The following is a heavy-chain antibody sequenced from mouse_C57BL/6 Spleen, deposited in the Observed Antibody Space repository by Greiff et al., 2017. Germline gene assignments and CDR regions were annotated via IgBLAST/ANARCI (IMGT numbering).Heavy chain of an antibody. J-gene: IGHJ4*01. CDR3: ARYDYYGSSYEAMDY. V-gene: IGHV5-17*01. CDR1: GFTFSDYG. CDR2: ISSGSSTI. D-gene: IGHD1-1*01. Sequence: EVKLVESGGGLVKPGGSLKLSCAASGFTFSDYGMHWVRQAPEKGLEWVAYISSGSSTIYYADTVKGRFTISRDNAKNTLFLQMTSLRSEDTAMYYCARYDYYGSSYEAMDYWGQGTSVTVSS.